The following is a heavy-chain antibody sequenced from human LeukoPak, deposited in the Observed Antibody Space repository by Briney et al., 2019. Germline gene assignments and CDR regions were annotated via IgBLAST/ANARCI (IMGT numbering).Heavy chain of an antibody. D-gene: IGHD3-3*01. CDR1: GFTFGKYW. CDR2: IKLDGSEK. CDR3: ARDQYDTWSRRGNFDS. V-gene: IGHV3-7*03. Sequence: GGSLRLSCVVSGFTFGKYWMSWVRQAPGKGLEWVANIKLDGSEKNYVDSVKGRFTISRDNTKNSLYLQMNSLRAEDTAVFYCARDQYDTWSRRGNFDSWGQGTLVIVSS. J-gene: IGHJ4*02.